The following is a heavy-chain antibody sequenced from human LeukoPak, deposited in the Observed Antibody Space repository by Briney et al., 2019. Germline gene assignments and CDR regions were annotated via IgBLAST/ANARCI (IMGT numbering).Heavy chain of an antibody. D-gene: IGHD6-19*01. CDR1: GGTFSSYA. V-gene: IGHV1-69*04. CDR3: ARDIPYSSGWYEVDWFDP. Sequence: GASVKVSCKASGGTFSSYAISWVRQAPGQGLEWMGRIIPILGIANYAQKFQGRVTITADKSTSTAYMELSSLRSEDTAVYYCARDIPYSSGWYEVDWFDPWGQGTLVTVSS. CDR2: IIPILGIA. J-gene: IGHJ5*02.